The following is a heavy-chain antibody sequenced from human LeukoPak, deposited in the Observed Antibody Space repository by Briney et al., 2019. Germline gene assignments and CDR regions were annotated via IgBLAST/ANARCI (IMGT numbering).Heavy chain of an antibody. CDR3: AREVVCSSTSCLAFDY. CDR1: GGPICSYY. J-gene: IGHJ4*02. CDR2: IYTSGST. D-gene: IGHD2-2*01. Sequence: SETLSLTCTVSGGPICSYYWSWIRQPAGKGLEWIGRIYTSGSTNYNPSLKSRVTMSVDTSKNQFSLKLSSVTAADTAVYYCAREVVCSSTSCLAFDYWGQGTLVTVSS. V-gene: IGHV4-4*07.